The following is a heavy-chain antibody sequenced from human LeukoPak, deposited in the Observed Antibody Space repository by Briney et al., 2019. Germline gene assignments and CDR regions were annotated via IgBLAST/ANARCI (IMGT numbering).Heavy chain of an antibody. J-gene: IGHJ5*02. CDR1: GGSISSYY. V-gene: IGHV4-59*01. CDR2: IYYSGST. D-gene: IGHD2-2*01. Sequence: SETLSLTCTVSGGSISSYYWSWIRQPPGKGLEWIGYIYYSGSTNYNPSLKSRVTISVDTSKNQFSLKLSSVTAADTAAYYCARDLVPAAGGRWFDPWGQGTLVTVSS. CDR3: ARDLVPAAGGRWFDP.